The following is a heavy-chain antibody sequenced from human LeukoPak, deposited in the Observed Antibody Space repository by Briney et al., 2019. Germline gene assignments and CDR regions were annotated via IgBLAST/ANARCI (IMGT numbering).Heavy chain of an antibody. V-gene: IGHV3-74*01. D-gene: IGHD6-25*01. J-gene: IGHJ3*01. CDR1: GFTFSSHW. CDR2: VDGPGDWT. CDR3: AREVFEGQRQSDAFDV. Sequence: GGSLRLSCAASGFTFSSHWMHWVRQAPGEGLVWVSRVDGPGDWTHYADSVRGRFIISRDNAENTISLQMNNLRAEDTAVYFCAREVFEGQRQSDAFDVWGQGTMVTVSS.